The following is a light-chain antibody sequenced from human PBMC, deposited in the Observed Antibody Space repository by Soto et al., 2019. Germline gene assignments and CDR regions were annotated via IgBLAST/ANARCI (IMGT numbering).Light chain of an antibody. CDR1: QSVSGH. Sequence: EIVMTQSPGTLSVSPGERATLSCRASQSVSGHLAGYHQKPGQAPRLLLYGASTRATGIPAWFSGSGSGTEFTLTISSLQSEDFAVYYFQQYKNWLRTFGQGTKVVI. J-gene: IGKJ1*01. V-gene: IGKV3-15*01. CDR3: QQYKNWLRT. CDR2: GAS.